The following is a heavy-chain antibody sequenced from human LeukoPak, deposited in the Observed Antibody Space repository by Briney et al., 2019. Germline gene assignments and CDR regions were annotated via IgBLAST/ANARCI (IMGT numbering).Heavy chain of an antibody. CDR3: TRESGDSYLSSYYYGMDV. CDR2: ISTSSSYI. Sequence: GVSLRLSCAASGFNFDTFVMNWVRQAPGKGLEWVSSISTSSSYIYYADSVKGRFTISRDNAKNSLFLQMNSLRAEDTAVYFCTRESGDSYLSSYYYGMDVWGQGTTVTVS. CDR1: GFNFDTFV. J-gene: IGHJ6*02. V-gene: IGHV3-21*01. D-gene: IGHD3-10*01.